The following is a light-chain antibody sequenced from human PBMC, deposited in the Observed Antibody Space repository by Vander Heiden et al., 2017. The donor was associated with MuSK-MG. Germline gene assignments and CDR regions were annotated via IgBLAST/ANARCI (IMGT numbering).Light chain of an antibody. CDR2: GAS. CDR3: QQYRTEPPQYT. V-gene: IGKV3-20*01. CDR1: QRVSSSY. Sequence: DTVLTQSPGTLSFSPGERATLSCRASQRVSSSYLAWYQQKPGQAPRLLIYGASSRATGIPDRFSGSGSGTDFTLTISRLESEDFAVYYCQQYRTEPPQYTFGQGTKLEIK. J-gene: IGKJ2*01.